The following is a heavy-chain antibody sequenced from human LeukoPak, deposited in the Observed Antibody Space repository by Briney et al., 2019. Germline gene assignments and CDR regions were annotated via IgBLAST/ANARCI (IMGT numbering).Heavy chain of an antibody. V-gene: IGHV1-18*01. Sequence: GASVKVSCKASGYTFTSYGISWVRQAPGQGLEWMGWISAYNGNTNYAQKLQGRVTMTTDTSTSTAYMELRSLRSDDTAVYYCARDRRTMVRGVGAFDIWGQGTMVTVSS. CDR1: GYTFTSYG. CDR2: ISAYNGNT. CDR3: ARDRRTMVRGVGAFDI. D-gene: IGHD3-10*01. J-gene: IGHJ3*02.